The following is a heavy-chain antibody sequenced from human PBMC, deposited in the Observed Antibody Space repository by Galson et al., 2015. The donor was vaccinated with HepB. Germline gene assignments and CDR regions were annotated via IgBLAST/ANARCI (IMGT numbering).Heavy chain of an antibody. CDR3: ARINVGGWVANWYFDL. CDR2: IDWDDDK. CDR1: GFSLSTSGVC. V-gene: IGHV2-70*11. D-gene: IGHD2-15*01. Sequence: PALVKPTQTLTLTCTFSGFSLSTSGVCVSWIRQPPGKALEWLARIDWDDDKYYSTSLKTRLTISKDTSKNQVVLTMTNMDPVDTATYYCARINVGGWVANWYFDLWGRGTLVTVSS. J-gene: IGHJ2*01.